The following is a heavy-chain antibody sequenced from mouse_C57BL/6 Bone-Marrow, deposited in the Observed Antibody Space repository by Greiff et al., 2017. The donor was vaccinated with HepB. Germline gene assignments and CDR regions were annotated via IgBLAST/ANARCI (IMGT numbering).Heavy chain of an antibody. CDR1: GFTFSSYG. J-gene: IGHJ1*03. CDR2: ISSGGSYT. D-gene: IGHD6-1*01. Sequence: VQLVESGGDLVKPGGSLKLSCAASGFTFSSYGMSWVRQTPDKRLEWVATISSGGSYTYYPDSVKGRFTISRDNAKNTLYLQMSSLKSEDTAMYYCARGWPQGYFDVWGTGTTVTVSS. V-gene: IGHV5-6*01. CDR3: ARGWPQGYFDV.